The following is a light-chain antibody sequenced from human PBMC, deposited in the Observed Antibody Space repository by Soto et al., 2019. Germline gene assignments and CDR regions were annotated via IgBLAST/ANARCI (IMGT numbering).Light chain of an antibody. V-gene: IGKV1-5*03. J-gene: IGKJ2*01. CDR1: QSISSW. CDR2: KAS. CDR3: QEYNSYST. Sequence: DIQMTQSPSTLSAFVADRVTITCRASQSISSWLAWYQQKPGKAPKLLIYKASSLESGVPSRFSGSGSGTEFTLTISSLQPDDFATYYCQEYNSYSTFGQGTKLEIK.